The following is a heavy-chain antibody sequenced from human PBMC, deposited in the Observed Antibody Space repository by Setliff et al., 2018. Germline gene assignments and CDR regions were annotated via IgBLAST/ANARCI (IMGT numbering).Heavy chain of an antibody. Sequence: GGSLRLSCAASGFTFSDYYMSWIRQAPGKGLEWVSAISRSGDKTYYADSVKGRFIISRDNSDILYLQMNSLRAEDTAVYYCAKIGRGGTFDQFFQDWGHGTLVTVSS. CDR3: AKIGRGGTFDQFFQD. D-gene: IGHD1-26*01. J-gene: IGHJ1*01. CDR2: ISRSGDKT. V-gene: IGHV3-23*01. CDR1: GFTFSDYY.